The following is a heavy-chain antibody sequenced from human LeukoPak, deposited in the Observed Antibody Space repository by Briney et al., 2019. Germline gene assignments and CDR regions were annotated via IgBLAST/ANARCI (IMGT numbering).Heavy chain of an antibody. Sequence: PSETLSLTCTVSGDSISSSSYYWGWIRQPPGKGLEWIGSIYNSGSTYYNPSLKSRVTISVDTSKNQFSLKLRSVTAADTAVYYCARGGSGISNAFDIWGQGTMVTVSS. CDR2: IYNSGST. J-gene: IGHJ3*02. D-gene: IGHD3-10*01. CDR3: ARGGSGISNAFDI. CDR1: GDSISSSSYY. V-gene: IGHV4-39*07.